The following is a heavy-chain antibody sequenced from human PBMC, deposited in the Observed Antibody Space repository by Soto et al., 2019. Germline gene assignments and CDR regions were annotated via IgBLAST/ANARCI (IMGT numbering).Heavy chain of an antibody. Sequence: QVQLVQSGAEVKKPGSSVKVSCKASGGTFSSYTISWVRQAPGQGLEWMGRIIPILGIANYAQKFQGRVTITADKSTSTACMELSSLRSEDTAVYYCALTGVVAATADMDVWGKGTTVTVSS. V-gene: IGHV1-69*02. CDR3: ALTGVVAATADMDV. CDR1: GGTFSSYT. CDR2: IIPILGIA. J-gene: IGHJ6*03. D-gene: IGHD2-15*01.